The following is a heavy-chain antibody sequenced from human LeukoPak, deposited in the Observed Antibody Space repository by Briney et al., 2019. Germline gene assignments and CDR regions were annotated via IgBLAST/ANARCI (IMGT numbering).Heavy chain of an antibody. CDR2: IYPGDSDT. V-gene: IGHV5-51*01. CDR3: ARVTKSCSSGWYPHSGFDY. J-gene: IGHJ4*02. CDR1: GYSFTSYW. Sequence: GESLKISCKGSGYSFTSYWIGWVRRMPGKGLEWMGIIYPGDSDTRYSPSFQGQVTTSADKSISTAYLQWSSLKASDTAMYYCARVTKSCSSGWYPHSGFDYWGQGTLVTVSS. D-gene: IGHD6-19*01.